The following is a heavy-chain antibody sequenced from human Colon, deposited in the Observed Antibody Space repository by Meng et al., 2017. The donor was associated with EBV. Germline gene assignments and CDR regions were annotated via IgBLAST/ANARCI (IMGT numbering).Heavy chain of an antibody. D-gene: IGHD2-2*01. CDR3: ARVRVIPAAVGFDY. CDR1: GGSISTSDW. J-gene: IGHJ4*02. CDR2: IYRGGGT. Sequence: LRESGPGLVDPSGTRSLTCAVSGGSISTSDWWSWVRQPPGKGLEWIGEIYRGGGTNYNPSFKSRVTISVDTSNNHFSLKLSYVTAADTAVYYCARVRVIPAAVGFDYWGQGTLVTVSS. V-gene: IGHV4-4*02.